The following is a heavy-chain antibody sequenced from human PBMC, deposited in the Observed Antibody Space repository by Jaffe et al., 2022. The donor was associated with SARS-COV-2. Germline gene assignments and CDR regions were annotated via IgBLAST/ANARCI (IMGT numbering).Heavy chain of an antibody. CDR1: GYTFTSYG. V-gene: IGHV1-18*01. J-gene: IGHJ4*02. CDR2: ISAYNGNT. D-gene: IGHD3-16*02. Sequence: QVQLVQSGAEVKKPGASVKVSCKASGYTFTSYGISWVRQAPGQGLEWMGWISAYNGNTNYAQKLQGRVTMTTDTSTSTAYMELRSLRSDDTAVYYCARDILVGESKINYVWGSYRYGPLDYWGQGTLVTVSS. CDR3: ARDILVGESKINYVWGSYRYGPLDY.